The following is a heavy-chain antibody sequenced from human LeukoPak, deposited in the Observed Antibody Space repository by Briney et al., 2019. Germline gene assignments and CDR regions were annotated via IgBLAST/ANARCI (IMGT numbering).Heavy chain of an antibody. CDR3: ARGPPPDFDY. J-gene: IGHJ4*02. V-gene: IGHV4-4*07. CDR2: VYSTGRT. CDR1: GGSIDNYY. Sequence: SETLSLTCSVSGGSIDNYYWNWIRQPAGKGLEWIGHVYSTGRTNYNPSLKSRVTMSVDTAQIQFSLKLRSVTAADTAVYHCARGPPPDFDYWGRGTLVTVSS.